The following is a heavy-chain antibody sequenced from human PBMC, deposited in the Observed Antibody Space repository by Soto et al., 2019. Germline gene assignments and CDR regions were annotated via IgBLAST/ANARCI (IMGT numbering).Heavy chain of an antibody. V-gene: IGHV3-9*01. Sequence: HPVGSLRLSCVAFGFNFEDYAMHWIRQAPGKGLEWVSGINWNSGITGYADSVKGRFTISRDNANNSLHLEMSSLKTEDTALYYCARGRGALTVVSNWFDPWGQGTLVTVSS. J-gene: IGHJ5*02. CDR2: INWNSGIT. CDR3: ARGRGALTVVSNWFDP. CDR1: GFNFEDYA. D-gene: IGHD2-15*01.